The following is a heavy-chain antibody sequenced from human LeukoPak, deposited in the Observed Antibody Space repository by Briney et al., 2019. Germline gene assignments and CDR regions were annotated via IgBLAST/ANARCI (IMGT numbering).Heavy chain of an antibody. V-gene: IGHV3-48*03. J-gene: IGHJ4*02. D-gene: IGHD5-12*01. CDR1: GFSFSVYE. CDR2: ISSSGATI. Sequence: PGGSLRLSCAASGFSFSVYEMHWVRQAPGKGLEWIPDISSSGATIYYADSVKGRFTISRDNAKNSLYLQMNSLRAEDTAVYYCATLTVATSFDYWGQGTLVTVSS. CDR3: ATLTVATSFDY.